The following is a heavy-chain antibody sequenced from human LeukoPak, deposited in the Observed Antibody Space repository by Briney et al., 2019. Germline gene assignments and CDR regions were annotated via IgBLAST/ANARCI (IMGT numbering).Heavy chain of an antibody. Sequence: GGSLRLSCAASGFTVSSNYMSWVRQAPGKGLEWVSVIYSGGSTYYADSVKGRFTISRDNSKNTLYLQMNGLRPEDTAVYYCAKDGFWTTRTSYHGAHFFDHWGQGALVAVSS. V-gene: IGHV3-53*05. D-gene: IGHD3/OR15-3a*01. J-gene: IGHJ4*02. CDR2: IYSGGST. CDR3: AKDGFWTTRTSYHGAHFFDH. CDR1: GFTVSSNY.